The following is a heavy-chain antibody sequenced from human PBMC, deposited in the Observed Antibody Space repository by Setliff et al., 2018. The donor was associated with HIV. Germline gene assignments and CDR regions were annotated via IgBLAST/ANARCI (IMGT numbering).Heavy chain of an antibody. CDR1: GYSISSGYY. Sequence: SETLSLTCAVSGYSISSGYYWGWIRQTPGKGLEWIGGIYHSGNTYYNPSLKSRVTISVDTSKNQFSLKLTSVTAADTAMYYCARDLGYSYGDAFDIWGQGTMVTVSS. CDR3: ARDLGYSYGDAFDI. J-gene: IGHJ3*02. D-gene: IGHD5-18*01. V-gene: IGHV4-38-2*02. CDR2: IYHSGNT.